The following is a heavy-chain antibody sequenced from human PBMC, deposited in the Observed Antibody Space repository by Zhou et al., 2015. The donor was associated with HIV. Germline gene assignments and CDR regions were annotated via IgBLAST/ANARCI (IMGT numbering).Heavy chain of an antibody. D-gene: IGHD6-13*01. CDR1: GYTFTGYY. V-gene: IGHV1-2*02. J-gene: IGHJ5*02. CDR3: ARDGYSSSWYSHWFDP. Sequence: QVQLVQSGAEVKKPGASVKVSCKASGYTFTGYYMHWVRQAPGQGLEWMGWINPNSGGTNYAQKFQGRVTMTRDTSISTAYMELSRLRSDDTAVYYCARDGYSSSWYSHWFDPWGQGTLVTVSS. CDR2: INPNSGGT.